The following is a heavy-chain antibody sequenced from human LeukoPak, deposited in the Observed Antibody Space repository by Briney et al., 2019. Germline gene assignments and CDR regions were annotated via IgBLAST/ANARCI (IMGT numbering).Heavy chain of an antibody. D-gene: IGHD3-22*01. V-gene: IGHV1-69*13. Sequence: SVKVSCKASGGTFSSYAISWVRPAPGQGLEWMGGIIPIFGTANYAQKFQGRVTITADESTSTAYMELSSLRSEDTAVYYCARDRDFSGYYPVPVLDIWGQGTMVTVSS. CDR3: ARDRDFSGYYPVPVLDI. CDR1: GGTFSSYA. J-gene: IGHJ3*02. CDR2: IIPIFGTA.